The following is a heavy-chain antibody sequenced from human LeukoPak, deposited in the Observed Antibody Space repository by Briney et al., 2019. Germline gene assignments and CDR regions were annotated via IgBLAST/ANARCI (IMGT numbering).Heavy chain of an antibody. V-gene: IGHV3-53*01. D-gene: IGHD6-19*01. J-gene: IGHJ4*02. CDR3: AISSGWYLGNFDY. CDR2: IYSGGST. Sequence: GGSLRLSCAASGFTVSSNYMSWVRQAPGKGLEWVSVIYSGGSTYYADSVKGRFTISGDNSKNTLYLQMNSLRAVDTAVYYCAISSGWYLGNFDYWGQGTLVTVSS. CDR1: GFTVSSNY.